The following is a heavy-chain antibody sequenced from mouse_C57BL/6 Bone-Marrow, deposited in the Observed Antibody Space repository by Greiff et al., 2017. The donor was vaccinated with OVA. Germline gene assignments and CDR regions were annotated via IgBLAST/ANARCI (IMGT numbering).Heavy chain of an antibody. V-gene: IGHV1-15*01. CDR3: RYGYGDN. CDR1: GYTFTDYE. CDR2: IDPETGGT. D-gene: IGHD2-2*01. Sequence: QVQLKESGAELVRPGASVTLSCKASGYTFTDYEMHWVKQTPVHGLEWIGAIDPETGGTAYNQKFKGKAILTADKSSSTAYMELRSLTSEDSAVYYCRYGYGDNWGQGTSVTASS. J-gene: IGHJ4*01.